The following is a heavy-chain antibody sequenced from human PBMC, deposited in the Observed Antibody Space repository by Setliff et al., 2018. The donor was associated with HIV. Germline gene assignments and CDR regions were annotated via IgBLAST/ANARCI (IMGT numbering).Heavy chain of an antibody. Sequence: GSLRLSCVASGFPFTTYPMSWVRQAPGKGLEWVSAISGDGGDTAYADSLQGRVTISSDTSKNTLHLHMNSLRAEDTAVYYCARQAHPRGYYGSAGLFDYWGQGTPVTVSS. CDR2: ISGDGGDT. CDR3: ARQAHPRGYYGSAGLFDY. V-gene: IGHV3-23*01. CDR1: GFPFTTYP. J-gene: IGHJ4*02. D-gene: IGHD3-22*01.